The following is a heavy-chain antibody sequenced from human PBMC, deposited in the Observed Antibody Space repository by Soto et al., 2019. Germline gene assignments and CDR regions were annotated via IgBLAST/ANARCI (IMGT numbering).Heavy chain of an antibody. D-gene: IGHD3-10*01. CDR2: ILPIFGTA. CDR1: GGTSSDYA. J-gene: IGHJ3*01. Sequence: QVLLVQSGTEVKKPGSSVKVSCQASGGTSSDYALTWVRQAPGQGREWMGGILPIFGTANYAQRFQGRVSITADESSRTAEMELRSLTSEDTAVYFWAGSFKYGSGTLDALDVWGHGTMVMFSS. CDR3: AGSFKYGSGTLDALDV. V-gene: IGHV1-69*01.